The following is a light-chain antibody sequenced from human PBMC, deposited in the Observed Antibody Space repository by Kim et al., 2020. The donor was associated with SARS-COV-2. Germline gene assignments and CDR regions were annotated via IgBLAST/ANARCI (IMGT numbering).Light chain of an antibody. Sequence: DIELTQSPGTLSSSPGDRATLSCRASQSVDSIYLAWYQQKPGQTPRLLIHASSARATGIPDRFSGGGSGTNFTLTISRLEPEDVAVYYCQQYGDYRWTFGQGTKVDIK. V-gene: IGKV3-20*01. J-gene: IGKJ1*01. CDR1: QSVDSIY. CDR3: QQYGDYRWT. CDR2: ASS.